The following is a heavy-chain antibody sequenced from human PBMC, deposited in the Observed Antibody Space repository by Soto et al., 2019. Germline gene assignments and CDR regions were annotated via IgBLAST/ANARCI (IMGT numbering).Heavy chain of an antibody. CDR2: ISYSGAT. D-gene: IGHD2-2*01. CDR3: ARVPDY. Sequence: PSETLSLTCTVSGASISGYHWSWIRQPPGKGLECLGYISYSGATNYNPSLKSRVTMSIDTSKNQFSLQLNSVTAADTAVYYCARVPDYWGQGILVTVSS. J-gene: IGHJ4*02. CDR1: GASISGYH. V-gene: IGHV4-59*08.